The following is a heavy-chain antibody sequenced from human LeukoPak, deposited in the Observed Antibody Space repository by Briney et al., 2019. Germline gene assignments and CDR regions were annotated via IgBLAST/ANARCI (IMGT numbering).Heavy chain of an antibody. D-gene: IGHD3-10*01. CDR2: INPNSGGT. V-gene: IGHV1-2*02. CDR3: ARELSSWYYYGSGSYNWFDP. Sequence: WASVKVSCKASGYTFTGYYMHWVRQAPGQGLEWMGWINPNSGGTNYAQKFQGRVTMTRDTSISTAYMELSRLRSDDTAVYYCARELSSWYYYGSGSYNWFDPWGQGTLVTVSS. CDR1: GYTFTGYY. J-gene: IGHJ5*02.